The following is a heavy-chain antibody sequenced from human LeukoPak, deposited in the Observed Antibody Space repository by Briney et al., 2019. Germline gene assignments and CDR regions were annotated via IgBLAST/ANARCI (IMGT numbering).Heavy chain of an antibody. J-gene: IGHJ4*02. D-gene: IGHD4-11*01. V-gene: IGHV3-23*01. Sequence: GGSLRLSCAASGFIFSNDAMHWVRQAPGKGLEWVSVMTPNGDHTYYSDSVRGRFTISRGNSMNTMSLQMNSLRAEDTAIYYCARGGQYTNSVIDYWGQGTLVTVSS. CDR2: MTPNGDHT. CDR1: GFIFSNDA. CDR3: ARGGQYTNSVIDY.